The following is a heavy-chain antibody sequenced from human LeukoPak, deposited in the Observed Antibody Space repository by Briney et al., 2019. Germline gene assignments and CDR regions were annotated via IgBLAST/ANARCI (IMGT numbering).Heavy chain of an antibody. CDR3: AKEWLVPYFDY. Sequence: GGSLRLSCAASGFTFSNFWMNWVRQAPGKGLEWVANIKQDGSVKHYVDSVKGRFTISRDNTKNSLYLQMNSLRAEDTAVYYCAKEWLVPYFDYWGQGTLVTVSS. CDR1: GFTFSNFW. CDR2: IKQDGSVK. D-gene: IGHD6-19*01. V-gene: IGHV3-7*03. J-gene: IGHJ4*02.